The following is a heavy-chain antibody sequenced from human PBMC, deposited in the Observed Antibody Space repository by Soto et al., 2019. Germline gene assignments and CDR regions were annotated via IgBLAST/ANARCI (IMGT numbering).Heavy chain of an antibody. J-gene: IGHJ4*02. D-gene: IGHD2-8*01. CDR3: ARERKLRC. CDR2: INKDGSEK. Sequence: DVQVVQSGGGLVQPGGSLRLSCAASGFTLSTSWMSWVRQAPGKGLEWVANINKDGSEKYYLDSVKGRFTISRDNPKNSVHLQMDNLRVEDTAVYYCARERKLRCWGQGTLVTVSS. CDR1: GFTLSTSW. V-gene: IGHV3-7*05.